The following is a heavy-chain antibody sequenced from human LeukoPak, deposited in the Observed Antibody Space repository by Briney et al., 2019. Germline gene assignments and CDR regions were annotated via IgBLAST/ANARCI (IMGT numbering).Heavy chain of an antibody. Sequence: GGSLRLSCAASGFTFSSYGMHWVRQAPGKGLEWVAFIRYDGSNKYYADSVKGRFTISRDNSKNTLYLQMNSLRAEDTAVYYCARDEARGYDFRPQDHWGQGTLVSVSS. CDR3: ARDEARGYDFRPQDH. J-gene: IGHJ4*02. D-gene: IGHD3-3*01. CDR2: IRYDGSNK. CDR1: GFTFSSYG. V-gene: IGHV3-30*02.